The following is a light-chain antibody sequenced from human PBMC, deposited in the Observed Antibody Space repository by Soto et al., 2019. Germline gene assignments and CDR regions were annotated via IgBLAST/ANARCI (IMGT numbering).Light chain of an antibody. J-gene: IGLJ3*02. Sequence: QLVLTQSPSASASLGASGKLTCTRSSGHSSYAIAWHQQQPEKGPRYLMKLNSDGSHSKGDGIPDRFSGSSSGAERYLTISSLQSEDEADYYCQTWGTGIQGVFGGGTKLTVL. CDR3: QTWGTGIQGV. CDR1: SGHSSYA. CDR2: LNSDGSH. V-gene: IGLV4-69*01.